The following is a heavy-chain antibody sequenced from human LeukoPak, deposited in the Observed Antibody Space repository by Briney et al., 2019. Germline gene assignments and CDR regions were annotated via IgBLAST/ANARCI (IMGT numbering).Heavy chain of an antibody. D-gene: IGHD4-17*01. V-gene: IGHV3-30-3*01. J-gene: IGHJ4*02. CDR2: ISYDGSNK. CDR1: GFTFSSYA. CDR3: ARSDYGDSADY. Sequence: GGSLRLSCAASGFTFSSYAMHWVRQAPGKGLEWVAVISYDGSNKYYADSVKGRFTISRDNSKNTLYLQMNSLRAEDTAVYYCARSDYGDSADYGGQGTLVTVSS.